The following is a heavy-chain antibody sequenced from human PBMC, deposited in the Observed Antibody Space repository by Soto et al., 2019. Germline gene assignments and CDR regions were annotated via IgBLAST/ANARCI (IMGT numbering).Heavy chain of an antibody. D-gene: IGHD5-18*01. Sequence: GVSLIHSCAASGFMFSAYWMSWVRQAPGKVLEWVANIHGDGGKIYYVDSVKGRFTISRDNAKRSLYLQMNSLRAEDTAVYYCARDFYGGYTYGHGDYWGQGVLVTVSS. V-gene: IGHV3-7*01. CDR1: GFMFSAYW. J-gene: IGHJ4*02. CDR3: ARDFYGGYTYGHGDY. CDR2: IHGDGGKI.